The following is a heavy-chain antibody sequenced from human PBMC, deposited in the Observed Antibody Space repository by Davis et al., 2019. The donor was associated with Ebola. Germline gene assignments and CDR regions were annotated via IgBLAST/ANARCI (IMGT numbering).Heavy chain of an antibody. CDR2: MNPNSGNT. CDR3: ARSDCSGGSCYPGYGMDV. J-gene: IGHJ6*02. Sequence: ASVKVSCKASGYTFTSYDINWVRQATGQGLEWMGWMNPNSGNTGYAQKFQGRVTMTRNTSISTAYMELSSLRSEDTAVYYCARSDCSGGSCYPGYGMDVWGQGTTVTVSS. D-gene: IGHD2-15*01. CDR1: GYTFTSYD. V-gene: IGHV1-8*01.